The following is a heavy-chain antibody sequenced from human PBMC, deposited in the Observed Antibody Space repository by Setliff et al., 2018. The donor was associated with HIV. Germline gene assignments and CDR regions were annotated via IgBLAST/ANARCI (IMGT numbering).Heavy chain of an antibody. CDR3: ARQRVVATTKLDAFDI. V-gene: IGHV5-51*01. CDR2: FYPGDSDA. D-gene: IGHD2-15*01. Sequence: GESLKISCKASGYTFTNYWIGWVRQLPGKGLEWMGIFYPGDSDARYSPSFQGQITFSADKSVTTAYLQWSSLKASETAMYYCARQRVVATTKLDAFDIWGQGTMVTVSS. CDR1: GYTFTNYW. J-gene: IGHJ3*02.